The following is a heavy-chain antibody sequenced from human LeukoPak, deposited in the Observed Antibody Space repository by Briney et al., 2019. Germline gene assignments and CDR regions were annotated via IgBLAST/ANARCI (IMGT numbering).Heavy chain of an antibody. V-gene: IGHV3-11*04. CDR1: GFTFSDYY. D-gene: IGHD2-15*01. J-gene: IGHJ4*02. Sequence: PGGSLRLSCAASGFTFSDYYMSWIRQAPGKGLEWVSYISSSGSTIYYADSVKGRFTISRDNAKNSLYLQMNSLRTEDTAVYYCARYSPSTHAFDYWGQGTLVTVSS. CDR2: ISSSGSTI. CDR3: ARYSPSTHAFDY.